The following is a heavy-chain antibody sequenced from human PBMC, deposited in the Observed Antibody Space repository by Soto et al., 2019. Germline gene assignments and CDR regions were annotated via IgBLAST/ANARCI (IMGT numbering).Heavy chain of an antibody. V-gene: IGHV1-2*02. D-gene: IGHD6-6*01. Sequence: GASFKVSCKPSRYTLTGCYMHCVRQPPGQGLEWMGWINPNSGGTNYAQKFQGRVTMTRDTSISTAYMELSRLRSDDTAVYYCARVLAYSSSSIRLNAFDIWGQGTMVTVSS. CDR1: RYTLTGCY. J-gene: IGHJ3*02. CDR2: INPNSGGT. CDR3: ARVLAYSSSSIRLNAFDI.